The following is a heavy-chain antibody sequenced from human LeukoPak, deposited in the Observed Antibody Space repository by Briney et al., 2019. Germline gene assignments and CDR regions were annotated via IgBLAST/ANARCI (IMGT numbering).Heavy chain of an antibody. D-gene: IGHD6-25*01. CDR3: VSQTSAADSFDY. V-gene: IGHV4-39*01. J-gene: IGHJ4*02. CDR1: GASISSSGYS. Sequence: SDTLSLTCTVSGASISSSGYSWVWIRQPPGKGLEWIGTFYYSDSTKYSPSLKSRVTISVDTSKNQFSVKLSSVTAADTAVYYCVSQTSAADSFDYWGQGTLVTVSS. CDR2: FYYSDST.